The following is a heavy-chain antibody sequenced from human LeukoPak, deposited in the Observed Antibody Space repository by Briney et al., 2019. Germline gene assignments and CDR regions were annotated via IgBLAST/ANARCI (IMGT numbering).Heavy chain of an antibody. CDR3: ARVCLWGGSCYVYYNGMDV. J-gene: IGHJ6*02. V-gene: IGHV4-34*01. Sequence: SETLSLTCAVYGGSFNGYSWSWIRQPPGKGPEWIGEINHSGGTNYNPSLKSRVTISVDTSKNQFSLKLRSVTAADTAVYYCARVCLWGGSCYVYYNGMDVWGQGTTVTVSS. CDR2: INHSGGT. CDR1: GGSFNGYS. D-gene: IGHD2-2*01.